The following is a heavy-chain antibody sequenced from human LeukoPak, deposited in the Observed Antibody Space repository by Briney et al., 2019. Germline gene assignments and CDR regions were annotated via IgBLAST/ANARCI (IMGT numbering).Heavy chain of an antibody. CDR3: ARDTLEMATIQFDY. V-gene: IGHV3-30-3*01. CDR1: GFTFSSYA. Sequence: GRSLRLSCAASGFTFSSYAMHWVRQAPGKGLEWVAVISYDGSNKYYADSVKGQSTISRDNSKNTLYLQMNSLRAEDTAVYYCARDTLEMATIQFDYWGQGTLVTVSS. CDR2: ISYDGSNK. J-gene: IGHJ4*02. D-gene: IGHD5-24*01.